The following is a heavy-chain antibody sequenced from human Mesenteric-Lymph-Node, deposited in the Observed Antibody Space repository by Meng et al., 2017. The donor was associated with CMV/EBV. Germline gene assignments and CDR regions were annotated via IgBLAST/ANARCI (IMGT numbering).Heavy chain of an antibody. D-gene: IGHD2-2*01. Sequence: YSMNGVRQARGKGLEWVSSISSSSSYIYYADSVKGQLTISRDNAKNSLYLQMNSLRAEDTAVYYCARDTDYCSSTSCYDSAYNWFDPWGQGTLVTVSS. CDR1: YS. CDR2: ISSSSSYI. V-gene: IGHV3-21*01. J-gene: IGHJ5*02. CDR3: ARDTDYCSSTSCYDSAYNWFDP.